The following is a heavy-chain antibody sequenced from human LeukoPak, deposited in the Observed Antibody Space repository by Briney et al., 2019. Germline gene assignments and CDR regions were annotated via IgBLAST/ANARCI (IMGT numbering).Heavy chain of an antibody. Sequence: PPETLSLTCTVSGGSISGYYWSWIRQPPGKGLEWIGYIYYSGSTKYNPSLKSRVTMSVDTSRNQFSLKLSSVTAADTAVYYRARGGLENGYHSNDGFDIWGQGTMVTVSS. CDR3: ARGGLENGYHSNDGFDI. CDR2: IYYSGST. D-gene: IGHD3-22*01. V-gene: IGHV4-59*01. CDR1: GGSISGYY. J-gene: IGHJ3*02.